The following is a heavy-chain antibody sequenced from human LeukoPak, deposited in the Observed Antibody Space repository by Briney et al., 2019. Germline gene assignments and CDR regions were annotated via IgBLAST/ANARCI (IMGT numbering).Heavy chain of an antibody. CDR1: GGSISSGGYS. D-gene: IGHD3-16*01. CDR2: IYHSGST. V-gene: IGHV4-30-2*01. Sequence: PSETLSLTCAVSGGSISSGGYSWSWIRQPPGKGLEWIGYIYHSGSTYYNPSLKSRVTISVDRSKNQFSLKLSSVTAADTAVYYCARAGGMMVLDYWGQGTLVTVSP. J-gene: IGHJ4*02. CDR3: ARAGGMMVLDY.